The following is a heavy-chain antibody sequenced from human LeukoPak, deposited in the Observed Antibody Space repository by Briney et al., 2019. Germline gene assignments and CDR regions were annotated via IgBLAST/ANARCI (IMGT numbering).Heavy chain of an antibody. CDR2: ISHSGST. CDR3: GSSKYQTGTHLMRY. V-gene: IGHV4-59*12. Sequence: SETLSLTCTVSGGSIFTSYWSWIRQPPGRGLEWIGYISHSGSTNYNPSLKSRVTISVDTSKSQFSLKLNSVTAADTAVYYCGSSKYQTGTHLMRYWGQGTLVTVSS. D-gene: IGHD1-1*01. CDR1: GGSIFTSY. J-gene: IGHJ4*02.